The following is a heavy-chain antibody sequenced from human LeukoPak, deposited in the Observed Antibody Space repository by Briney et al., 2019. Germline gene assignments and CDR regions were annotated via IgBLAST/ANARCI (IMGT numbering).Heavy chain of an antibody. V-gene: IGHV3-23*01. D-gene: IGHD3-3*01. CDR3: AGYYDFWSGYPVY. CDR1: GFTFSSYA. CDR2: ISGSGGST. J-gene: IGHJ4*02. Sequence: PGGSLRLSCAASGFTFSSYAMSWVRQAPGKGLEWVSAISGSGGSTYYADSVKGRFTISRDNSKNTLYLQMNSLRAEDTAAYYCAGYYDFWSGYPVYWGQGTLVTVSS.